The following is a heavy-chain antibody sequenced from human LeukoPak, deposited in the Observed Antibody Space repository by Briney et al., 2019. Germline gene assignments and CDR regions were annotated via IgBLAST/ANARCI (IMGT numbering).Heavy chain of an antibody. CDR2: ISAYNGNT. D-gene: IGHD3-10*01. CDR1: GYTFTSYG. CDR3: ARGGYYGSGSYIPIDY. J-gene: IGHJ4*02. Sequence: ASVKVSCKASGYTFTSYGISWVRQAPGQGLEWMGWISAYNGNTNYAQKLQGRVTMTTDTSTSTAYMELRSLRSDDTAVCYCARGGYYGSGSYIPIDYWGQGTLVTVSS. V-gene: IGHV1-18*01.